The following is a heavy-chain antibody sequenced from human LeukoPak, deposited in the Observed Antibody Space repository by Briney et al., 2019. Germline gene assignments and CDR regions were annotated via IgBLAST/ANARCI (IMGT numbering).Heavy chain of an antibody. CDR3: ASIGYCSSTSCAPIP. D-gene: IGHD2-2*01. V-gene: IGHV3-7*01. CDR2: INPDGNKK. CDR1: GLTFSSSW. J-gene: IGHJ5*02. Sequence: GGSLRLSCAVSGLTFSSSWMDWVRQAPGKGLEWVASINPDGNKKYSADSVKGRFTISRDNAENSLYLQMNSLRVEDTAFYYCASIGYCSSTSCAPIPWGQGTLVTVSS.